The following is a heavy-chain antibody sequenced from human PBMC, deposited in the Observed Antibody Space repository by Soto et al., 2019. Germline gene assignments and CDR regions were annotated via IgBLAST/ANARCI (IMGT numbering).Heavy chain of an antibody. D-gene: IGHD4-17*01. CDR1: GSTLKSYQ. CDR3: ARDTDLTLVTTLDY. V-gene: IGHV1-3*04. J-gene: IGHJ4*02. Sequence: GASVKVSCKASGSTLKSYQIYWVRQAPGQRLECMGWINISNGNTEYSQNFQGRVTMTRDTSASTAYMELSSLRSEDTAVYYCARDTDLTLVTTLDYWGQGTPVTVSS. CDR2: INISNGNT.